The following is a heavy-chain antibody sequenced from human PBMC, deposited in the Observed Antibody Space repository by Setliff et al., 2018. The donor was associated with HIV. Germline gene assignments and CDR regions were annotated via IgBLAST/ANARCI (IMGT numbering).Heavy chain of an antibody. CDR3: ARGSKAAAGPPDF. Sequence: PGESLKISCAASGFTFDDYGMSWVRQTPRKGLEWVSGINWNGGSTGYADSVKGRFTISRDNGYSSLYLQMNGLRAEDTALYYCARGSKAAAGPPDFWGQGTLVTVSS. D-gene: IGHD6-13*01. V-gene: IGHV3-20*04. CDR1: GFTFDDYG. CDR2: INWNGGST. J-gene: IGHJ4*02.